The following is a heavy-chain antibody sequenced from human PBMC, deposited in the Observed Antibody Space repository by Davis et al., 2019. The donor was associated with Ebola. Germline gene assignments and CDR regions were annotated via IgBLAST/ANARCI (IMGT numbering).Heavy chain of an antibody. CDR2: LGTSADT. CDR1: GFIFSSYV. D-gene: IGHD1-20*01. J-gene: IGHJ6*02. CDR3: AKLGYYSWNYGYGMDV. V-gene: IGHV3-23*01. Sequence: PGGSLRLSCAASGFIFSSYVMSWVRQAPGKGLEWVSTLGTSADTYYADSVKGRFTISRDNSKNTLYLQMNGLRVEDTAIYYCAKLGYYSWNYGYGMDVWGQGTTVTVSS.